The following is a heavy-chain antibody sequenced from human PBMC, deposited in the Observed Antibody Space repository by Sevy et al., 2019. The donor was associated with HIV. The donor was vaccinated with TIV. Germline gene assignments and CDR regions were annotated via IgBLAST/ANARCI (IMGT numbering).Heavy chain of an antibody. V-gene: IGHV4-61*01. D-gene: IGHD6-13*01. CDR1: GGSVSSGNSY. J-gene: IGHJ4*02. CDR2: ISYIGST. Sequence: SETLSLTCTVSGGSVSSGNSYWSWIQQPPGKGLEWIGYISYIGSTNYNPSLKSRVTISVDTSKNQLSLRLSSLTAADTAIYYCVRDRIAAAGGYFDYWGQGTLVTVSS. CDR3: VRDRIAAAGGYFDY.